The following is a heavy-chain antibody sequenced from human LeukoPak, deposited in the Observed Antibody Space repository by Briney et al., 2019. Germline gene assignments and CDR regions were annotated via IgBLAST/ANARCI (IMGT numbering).Heavy chain of an antibody. Sequence: PGGSLRLSCAASGFTFSDYYMSWIRQAPGKGLEWVSYISSSGSAIYYADSVKGRFTISRDNAKNSLYLQMNSLRAEDTAMYYCARPGQFSIIGAFDIWGQGTMVTVSS. J-gene: IGHJ3*02. V-gene: IGHV3-11*04. CDR1: GFTFSDYY. CDR2: ISSSGSAI. CDR3: ARPGQFSIIGAFDI. D-gene: IGHD5-24*01.